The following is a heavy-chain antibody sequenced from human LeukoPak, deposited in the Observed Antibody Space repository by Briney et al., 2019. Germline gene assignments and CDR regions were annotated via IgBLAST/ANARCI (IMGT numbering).Heavy chain of an antibody. CDR1: GFTFSSYG. CDR2: IRYDGSNK. V-gene: IGHV3-30*02. Sequence: GGSLRLSCAASGFTFSSYGMHWVRQAPGKGLEWVAFIRYDGSNKYYADSVKGRFTISRDNSKNTLYLQMNSLRAEDTAVYYCARAQGGKDSSGYYHPYFQHWGQGTLVTVSS. J-gene: IGHJ1*01. D-gene: IGHD3-22*01. CDR3: ARAQGGKDSSGYYHPYFQH.